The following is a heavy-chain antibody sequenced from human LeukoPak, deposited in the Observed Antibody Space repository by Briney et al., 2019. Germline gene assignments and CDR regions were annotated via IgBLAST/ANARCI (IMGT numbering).Heavy chain of an antibody. CDR2: LYHRGTT. CDR1: GYSIAHGFF. CDR3: ARVEVPRDINDWYFDL. J-gene: IGHJ2*01. V-gene: IGHV4-38-2*02. Sequence: SETLSLTCTVSGYSIAHGFFWAWIRQPPGGGLEWIGSLYHRGTTHYNTSLKSRISTSVDTSKNQFSLKLRLVTAADTAVYYCARVEVPRDINDWYFDLWGRGTLVTVSS. D-gene: IGHD2-15*01.